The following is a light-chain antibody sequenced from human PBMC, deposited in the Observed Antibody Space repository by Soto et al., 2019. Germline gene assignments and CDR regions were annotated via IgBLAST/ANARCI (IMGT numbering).Light chain of an antibody. V-gene: IGKV3-11*01. Sequence: EIVLTQSPGTLSLSPGERATLSCRASQSVGIYLAWYQQKPGRAPRLLIYDASNRATDIPARFSASGSGTDFTLTISSLEPEDFAIYYCQQGSNWPLISFGQGTRLEIK. CDR2: DAS. CDR3: QQGSNWPLIS. J-gene: IGKJ5*01. CDR1: QSVGIY.